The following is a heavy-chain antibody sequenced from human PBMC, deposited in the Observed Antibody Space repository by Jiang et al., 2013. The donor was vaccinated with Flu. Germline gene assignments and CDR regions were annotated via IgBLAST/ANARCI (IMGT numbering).Heavy chain of an antibody. Sequence: LEWIGSIYHSGSTYYNPSLKSRVTISVDTSKNQFSLKLSSVTAADTAVYYCARTYGDYVSYYYYYMDVWGKGTTVTVSS. V-gene: IGHV4-38-2*01. CDR3: ARTYGDYVSYYYYYMDV. CDR2: IYHSGST. J-gene: IGHJ6*03. D-gene: IGHD4-17*01.